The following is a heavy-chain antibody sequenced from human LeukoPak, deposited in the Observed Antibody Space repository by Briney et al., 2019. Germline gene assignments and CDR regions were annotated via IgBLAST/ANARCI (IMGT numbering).Heavy chain of an antibody. J-gene: IGHJ4*02. CDR2: IGAYNGNT. Sequence: ASVKASCKASGYTFTSYGISWVRQAPGQGLEWMGWIGAYNGNTNYAQKLQGRVTMTTDTSTSTAYMELRSLRSDDTAVYYCARDLLTMVRSDYWGQGTLVTVSS. CDR1: GYTFTSYG. CDR3: ARDLLTMVRSDY. D-gene: IGHD3-10*01. V-gene: IGHV1-18*01.